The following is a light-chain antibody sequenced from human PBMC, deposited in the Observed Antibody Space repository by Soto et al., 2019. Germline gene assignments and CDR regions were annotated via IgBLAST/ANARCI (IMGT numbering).Light chain of an antibody. Sequence: ENVLTQSPGTLSLSPGEGATLSCRASQSVRSSFLAWYQQKPGQAPRLLIYGASSRATGIPDRFSGSGSGTDFTLSINRLEPEDFAVYYCQQYGSSLITFGQGTRLEIK. J-gene: IGKJ5*01. CDR2: GAS. CDR3: QQYGSSLIT. V-gene: IGKV3-20*01. CDR1: QSVRSSF.